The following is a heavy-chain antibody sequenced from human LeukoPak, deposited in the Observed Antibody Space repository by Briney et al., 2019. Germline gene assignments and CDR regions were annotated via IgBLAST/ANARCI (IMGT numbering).Heavy chain of an antibody. J-gene: IGHJ3*02. CDR3: ARELDSSGYIITSDAFDI. Sequence: SETLSLTCTVSGVSISSSNSYWGWIRQPPGKGLEWIGSIYYSGNTYYNASLKSQVSISIDTSKNQFSLQLNSVTPEDTAVYYCARELDSSGYIITSDAFDIWGQGTMVTVSS. V-gene: IGHV4-39*02. D-gene: IGHD3-22*01. CDR1: GVSISSSNSY. CDR2: IYYSGNT.